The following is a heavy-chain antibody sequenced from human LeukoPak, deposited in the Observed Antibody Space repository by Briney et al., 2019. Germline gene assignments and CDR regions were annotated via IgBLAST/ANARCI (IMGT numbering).Heavy chain of an antibody. D-gene: IGHD3-3*01. J-gene: IGHJ5*02. V-gene: IGHV3-23*01. CDR3: ARDMILSDFWSGPQFDP. CDR1: GFTFSSYA. Sequence: GGSLRLSCAASGFTFSSYAMSWVRQAPGKGLEWVSAISGSGGSTYYADSVKGRFTISRDNSKNTLYLQMNSLRAEDTAVYYCARDMILSDFWSGPQFDPWGQGTLVTVSS. CDR2: ISGSGGST.